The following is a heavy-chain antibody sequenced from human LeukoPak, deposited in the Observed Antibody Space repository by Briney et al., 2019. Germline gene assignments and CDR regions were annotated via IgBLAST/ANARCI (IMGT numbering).Heavy chain of an antibody. D-gene: IGHD3-10*01. CDR3: ARADYGSGSYPFDY. CDR2: IYHSGST. Sequence: PSETLSLTCTVSDYSISSAYYWGWIRQPPGKGLEWIGTIYHSGSTYYNPSLKSRVTISVDTSKNQFSLKLTSVTAADTAVYYCARADYGSGSYPFDYWGQGTLVTVSS. CDR1: DYSISSAYY. J-gene: IGHJ4*02. V-gene: IGHV4-38-2*02.